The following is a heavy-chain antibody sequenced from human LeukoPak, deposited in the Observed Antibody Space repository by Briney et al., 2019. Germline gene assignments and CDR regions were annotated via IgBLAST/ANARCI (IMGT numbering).Heavy chain of an antibody. D-gene: IGHD3-22*01. Sequence: PSETLSLTCIVSGGSISSYYWSWIRQPPGKGLEWIGYIYYSGTTNYNPSLKSRVTLSVDTSKNQFSLKLTSVTAADTAVYYCARDSSGYYHWFDPWGQGTLVTVSS. CDR2: IYYSGTT. J-gene: IGHJ5*02. V-gene: IGHV4-59*01. CDR1: GGSISSYY. CDR3: ARDSSGYYHWFDP.